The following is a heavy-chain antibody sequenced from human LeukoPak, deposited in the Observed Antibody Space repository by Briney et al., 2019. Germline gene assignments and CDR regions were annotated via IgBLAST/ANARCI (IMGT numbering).Heavy chain of an antibody. CDR1: GGSISSYY. CDR3: ARIQQPRSYYYYYYGMDV. V-gene: IGHV4-59*01. J-gene: IGHJ6*04. D-gene: IGHD5-18*01. CDR2: IYYSGST. Sequence: SETLSLTCTVSGGSISSYYWSWIRQPPGKGLEWIGYIYYSGSTNYNPSLKSRVTISVDTSKNQFSLKLSSVTAADTAVYYCARIQQPRSYYYYYYGMDVWGEGTTVTVSS.